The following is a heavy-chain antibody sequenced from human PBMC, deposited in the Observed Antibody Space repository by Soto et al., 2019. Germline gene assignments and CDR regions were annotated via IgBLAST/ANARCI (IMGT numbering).Heavy chain of an antibody. CDR2: ISYDGSNK. CDR3: AKAVAAVAGISDY. J-gene: IGHJ4*02. D-gene: IGHD6-19*01. Sequence: GGSLRLSCAASGFTFSSYAMHWVRQAPGKGLEWVAVISYDGSNKYYADSVKGRFTISRDNSKNTLYLQMNSLRAEDTAVYYCAKAVAAVAGISDYWGQGTLVTVSS. CDR1: GFTFSSYA. V-gene: IGHV3-30-3*01.